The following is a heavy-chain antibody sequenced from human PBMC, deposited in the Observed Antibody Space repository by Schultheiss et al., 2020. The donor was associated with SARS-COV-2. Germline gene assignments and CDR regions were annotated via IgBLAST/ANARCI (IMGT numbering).Heavy chain of an antibody. CDR2: ISYDGSNK. CDR3: ARDLRGPRRRLTQAFDF. V-gene: IGHV3-30*03. Sequence: GGSLRLSCAASGFTFSSYAMSWVRQAPGKGLEWVAVISYDGSNKYYADSVKGRFTISRDNSKNTLYLQMNRLRVEDTAIYYCARDLRGPRRRLTQAFDFWGQGALVTVSS. CDR1: GFTFSSYA. D-gene: IGHD1-1*01. J-gene: IGHJ4*02.